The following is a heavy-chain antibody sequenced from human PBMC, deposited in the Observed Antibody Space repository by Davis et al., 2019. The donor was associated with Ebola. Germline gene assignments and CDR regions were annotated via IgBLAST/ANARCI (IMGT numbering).Heavy chain of an antibody. CDR2: TYYSSKWNN. D-gene: IGHD1-26*01. CDR1: GDSVSTSSAA. CDR3: ARFKWDLRALDI. V-gene: IGHV6-1*01. J-gene: IGHJ3*02. Sequence: PSETLSLTCAISGDSVSTSSAAWNWIRQSPSRGLEWLGRTYYSSKWNNDYAVFVKSRITIDPDTSKNQFSLQLNSVTPEDTAVYYCARFKWDLRALDIWGQGTMVTVSS.